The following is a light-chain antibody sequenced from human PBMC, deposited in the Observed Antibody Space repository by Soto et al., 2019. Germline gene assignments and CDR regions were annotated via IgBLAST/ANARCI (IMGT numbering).Light chain of an antibody. J-gene: IGLJ2*01. V-gene: IGLV1-40*01. Sequence: QSALTQPPSVSGAPGQKVTISCTGSSSNIGAHYDVHWYQQFPGTAPKLLMYGDTNRPSGVPDRFSGSKSGTSASLAITGLQAEDEADYYCQSYDSSLSGSVFGGGTKLTVL. CDR1: SSNIGAHYD. CDR2: GDT. CDR3: QSYDSSLSGSV.